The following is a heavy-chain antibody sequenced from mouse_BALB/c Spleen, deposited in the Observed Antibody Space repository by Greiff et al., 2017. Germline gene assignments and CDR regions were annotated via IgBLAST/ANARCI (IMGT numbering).Heavy chain of an antibody. CDR2: IDPSDSET. V-gene: IGHV1S126*01. CDR3: AREIIDGSSYDY. CDR1: GYSFTSYW. Sequence: VKLQESGPQLVRPGASVKISCKASGYSFTSYWMHWVKQRPGQGLEWIGMIDPSDSETRLNQKFKDKATLTVDKSSSTAYMQLSSPTSEDSAVYYCAREIIDGSSYDYWGQGTTLTVSS. D-gene: IGHD1-1*01. J-gene: IGHJ2*01.